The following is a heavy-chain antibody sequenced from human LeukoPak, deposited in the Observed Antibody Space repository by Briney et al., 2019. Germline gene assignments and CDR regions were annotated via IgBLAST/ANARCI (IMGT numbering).Heavy chain of an antibody. V-gene: IGHV3-74*01. Sequence: GGSLRLSCAASGFTFRSYWMYWVRQAPGKGLVGVSRIDSGGSSTIYADSVKGRFTISRDNAKNMLYLQMNSLRVEDTAVYYCARDTGTWGQGALVTVPS. CDR1: GFTFRSYW. J-gene: IGHJ5*02. D-gene: IGHD3-10*01. CDR3: ARDTGT. CDR2: IDSGGSST.